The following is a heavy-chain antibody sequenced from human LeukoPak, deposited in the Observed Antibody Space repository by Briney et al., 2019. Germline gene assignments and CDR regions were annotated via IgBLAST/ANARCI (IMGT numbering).Heavy chain of an antibody. CDR2: ISSSGSTI. V-gene: IGHV3-11*01. J-gene: IGHJ4*02. Sequence: GGSLRLSCAATGFTFSDYYMSWIRQAPGKGLEWVSYISSSGSTIYYADSVKGRFTISRDNAKNSLYLQMNSLRAEDTAVYYCARRGVRSLWFGELLMGPPDYWGQGTLVTVSS. CDR3: ARRGVRSLWFGELLMGPPDY. CDR1: GFTFSDYY. D-gene: IGHD3-10*01.